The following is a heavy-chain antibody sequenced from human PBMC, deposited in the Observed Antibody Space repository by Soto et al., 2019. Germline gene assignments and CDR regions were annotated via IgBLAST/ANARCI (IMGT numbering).Heavy chain of an antibody. Sequence: EVQLLESGGGLVQPGGSLRLSCAASGFTFSSYAMSWVRQAPGKGLEWVSAISGSGGSTYYADSVKGRFTISRDNSKNTLYLQMNSLRAEDTAVYYCASGVHYDSSGYYDYWGQGTLVTVSS. CDR1: GFTFSSYA. V-gene: IGHV3-23*01. J-gene: IGHJ4*02. CDR3: ASGVHYDSSGYYDY. CDR2: ISGSGGST. D-gene: IGHD3-22*01.